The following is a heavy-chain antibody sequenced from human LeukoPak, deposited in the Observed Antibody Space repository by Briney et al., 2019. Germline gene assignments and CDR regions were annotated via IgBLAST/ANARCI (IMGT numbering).Heavy chain of an antibody. CDR1: RFTFSSYE. CDR3: ARVGGFGEFFYYYYYMDV. J-gene: IGHJ6*03. CDR2: ISSSGSTI. V-gene: IGHV3-48*03. Sequence: GGSLRLACAASRFTFSSYELNWVRQAPRKGLEWVSDISSSGSTIYYADSVKGRFTISRDNAKNSLYLQMNSLRAEDTAVYYCARVGGFGEFFYYYYYMDVWGKGTTVTISS. D-gene: IGHD3-10*01.